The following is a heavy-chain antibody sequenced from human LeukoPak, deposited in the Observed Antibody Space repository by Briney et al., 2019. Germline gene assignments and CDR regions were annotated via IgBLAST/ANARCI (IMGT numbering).Heavy chain of an antibody. J-gene: IGHJ4*02. CDR1: GYSFTTYW. Sequence: HGESLKISCKGSGYSFTTYWIGWVRQMPGKGLEWMGIIYPSDSDIRYSPSFQGQVTISADKSPTTAYLQWSSLKASDTAMYYCARQVDENSGYPIDFDHWGQGTLVTVSS. CDR2: IYPSDSDI. V-gene: IGHV5-51*01. D-gene: IGHD3-22*01. CDR3: ARQVDENSGYPIDFDH.